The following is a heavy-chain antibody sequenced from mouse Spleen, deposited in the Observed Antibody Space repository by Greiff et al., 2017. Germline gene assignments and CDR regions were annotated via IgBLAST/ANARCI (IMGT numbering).Heavy chain of an antibody. D-gene: IGHD2-3*01. CDR2: IDPSDSYT. CDR3: ARKRVDDDGYVYWYFDV. Sequence: QVQLQQPGAELVMPGASVKLSCKASGYTFTSYWMHWVKQRPGQGLEWIGEIDPSDSYTNYNQKFKGKATLTADKSSSTAYMELRSLTSEDSAVYFCARKRVDDDGYVYWYFDVWGAGTTVTVSS. CDR1: GYTFTSYW. J-gene: IGHJ1*01. V-gene: IGHV1-69*01.